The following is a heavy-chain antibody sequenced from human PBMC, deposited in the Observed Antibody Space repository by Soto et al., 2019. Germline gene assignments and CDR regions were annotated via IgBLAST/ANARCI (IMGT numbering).Heavy chain of an antibody. CDR2: ISGSGSTK. CDR1: GFSLTSYS. V-gene: IGHV3-48*02. D-gene: IGHD2-15*01. CDR3: ARGAGYGCYGGY. Sequence: EVQLVESGGGLVQPGGSLRLSCAASGFSLTSYSMNWVRQAPGKGLQWVAYISGSGSTKKYADSVKGRFTISRDNAENSVYLQMNSLGDEDTAVYSCARGAGYGCYGGYWGQGTLVTVSS. J-gene: IGHJ4*02.